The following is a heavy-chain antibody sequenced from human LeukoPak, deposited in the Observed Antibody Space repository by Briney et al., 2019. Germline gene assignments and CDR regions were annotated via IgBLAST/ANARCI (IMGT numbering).Heavy chain of an antibody. Sequence: SETLSLTCAVYGGSFSGYYWSWIRQPPGKGLEWIGEINHSGSTNYNPSLKGRVTISVDTSKNQFSLKLSSVTAADTAVYYCARSRYYDYVWGSSFFDYWGQGTLVTVSS. CDR1: GGSFSGYY. V-gene: IGHV4-34*01. D-gene: IGHD3-16*01. J-gene: IGHJ4*02. CDR3: ARSRYYDYVWGSSFFDY. CDR2: INHSGST.